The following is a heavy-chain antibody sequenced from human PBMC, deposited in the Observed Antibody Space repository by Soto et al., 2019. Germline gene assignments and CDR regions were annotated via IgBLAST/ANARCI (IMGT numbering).Heavy chain of an antibody. D-gene: IGHD1-1*01. CDR2: IYYSGNT. Sequence: PETLSLTCTVSGGSVRGGGYYWSWIRQPPGKGLEWIGYIYYSGNTNYNPSLKSRVIISVDTSKNLFSLKLISVTAQSTAVYSCARFSVHGSRLHLLSLPTRRSPDL. CDR3: ARFSVHGSRLHLLSLPTRRSPDL. J-gene: IGHJ2*01. CDR1: GGSVRGGGYY. V-gene: IGHV4-61*08.